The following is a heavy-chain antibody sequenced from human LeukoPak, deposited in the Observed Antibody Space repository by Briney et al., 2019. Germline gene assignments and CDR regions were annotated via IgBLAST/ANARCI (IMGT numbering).Heavy chain of an antibody. CDR3: ARGRVDIVVVIAIAFDY. CDR2: ISSSSSYI. Sequence: GGSLRLSCAASGFTFSSYSMNWVRQAPGKGLEWVSSISSSSSYIYYADSVKGRFTISRDNAKNSLYLQMNSLRAEDTAVYYCARGRVDIVVVIAIAFDYWGQGTLVTVSS. CDR1: GFTFSSYS. D-gene: IGHD2-21*01. V-gene: IGHV3-21*01. J-gene: IGHJ4*02.